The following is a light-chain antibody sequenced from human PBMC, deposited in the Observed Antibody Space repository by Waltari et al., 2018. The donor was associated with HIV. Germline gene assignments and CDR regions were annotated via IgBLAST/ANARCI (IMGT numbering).Light chain of an antibody. V-gene: IGLV1-47*01. CDR2: RNK. CDR1: SSNIGTNY. J-gene: IGLJ2*01. Sequence: QYVLTQPPSASGTPGQRVTISCSGSSSNIGTNYIYWYQKLPGTAPKCLIYRNKQRPSGVHYRFSGSKSGTSVFLAISGLRSEDEADYYCAAWDENLSGRVVFGGGTKLTVL. CDR3: AAWDENLSGRVV.